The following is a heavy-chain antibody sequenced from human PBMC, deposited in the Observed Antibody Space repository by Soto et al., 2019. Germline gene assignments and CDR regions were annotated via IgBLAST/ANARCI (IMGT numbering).Heavy chain of an antibody. V-gene: IGHV5-51*01. CDR1: GYSFTSYW. J-gene: IGHJ5*02. CDR3: ARKKGSGSTERPAPFDP. CDR2: IYPGDSDT. Sequence: GESLKISCKGSGYSFTSYWIDWVRQMPGKGLEWMGIIYPGDSDTRYSPSFQGQVTISADKSISTAYLQWSSLKASDTAMYYCARKKGSGSTERPAPFDPWGQGTLVTVSS. D-gene: IGHD3-10*01.